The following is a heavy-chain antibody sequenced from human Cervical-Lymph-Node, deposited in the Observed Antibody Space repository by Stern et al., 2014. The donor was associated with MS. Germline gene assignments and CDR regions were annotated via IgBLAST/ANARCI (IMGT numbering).Heavy chain of an antibody. V-gene: IGHV1-2*06. CDR1: GYTFTGYY. Sequence: VQLVQSGAEVKKPGASVKVSCKASGYTFTGYYMHWVRQAPGQGLEWMGRINRDSGGTDYARKFQGRVTITRDTSISTAYMELSRLRSDDTAMYYCARSAARGPYFGDLLDAFDYWGQGTLVTVSS. CDR2: INRDSGGT. J-gene: IGHJ4*02. D-gene: IGHD3-10*01. CDR3: ARSAARGPYFGDLLDAFDY.